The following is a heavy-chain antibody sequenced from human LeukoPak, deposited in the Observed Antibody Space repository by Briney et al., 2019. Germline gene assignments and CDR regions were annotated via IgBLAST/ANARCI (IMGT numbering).Heavy chain of an antibody. D-gene: IGHD4-17*01. J-gene: IGHJ6*03. CDR3: ARDPSVKYYMDV. V-gene: IGHV1-2*02. CDR1: GYTFTSYG. CDR2: IDPKSGAI. Sequence: ASVKVSCKASGYTFTSYGISWVRQAPGQGREWMGWIDPKSGAIKYAQKFQGRVTMTRDTSISTVYMELTRLTSDDTAVYYCARDPSVKYYMDVWGKGTTVTVSS.